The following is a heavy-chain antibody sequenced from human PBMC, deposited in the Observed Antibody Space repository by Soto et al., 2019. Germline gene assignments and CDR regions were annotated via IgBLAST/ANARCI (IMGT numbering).Heavy chain of an antibody. V-gene: IGHV3-15*01. J-gene: IGHJ4*02. CDR1: GSTFSKAW. D-gene: IGHD1-1*01. Sequence: GSLRLSCAASGSTFSKAWVGWVRQAPGKGLEWVGRIMSRADGGTADYAAPVKGRFTMSRDDSKDTLYLEMSSLKIEDTAFYYCTTDSGTSPYSFDYWGQGALVTVSS. CDR2: IMSRADGGTA. CDR3: TTDSGTSPYSFDY.